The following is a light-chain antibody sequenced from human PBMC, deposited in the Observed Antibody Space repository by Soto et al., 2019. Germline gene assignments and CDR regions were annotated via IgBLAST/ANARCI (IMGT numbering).Light chain of an antibody. Sequence: VLTQSPATLSVSQGERATLSCRASQNIKTNLAWYQQKPGQAPRLLIYDASNRATGIPARFSGSGSGTDFTLTISSLEPEDFAVYYCQQRSNWPLTWTFGQGTKVDIK. CDR3: QQRSNWPLTWT. V-gene: IGKV3-11*01. J-gene: IGKJ1*01. CDR2: DAS. CDR1: QNIKTN.